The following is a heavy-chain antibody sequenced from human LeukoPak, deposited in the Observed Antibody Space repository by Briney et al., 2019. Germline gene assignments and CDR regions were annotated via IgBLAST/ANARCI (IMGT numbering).Heavy chain of an antibody. CDR1: GFTFCSYA. CDR2: ISYDGIYK. V-gene: IGHV3-30*01. D-gene: IGHD3-10*01. CDR3: ARDRGLGGELRSPYYYYGMDV. Sequence: GGSLRLSCAASGFTFCSYAMHWVRQAPGKGLEWVGVISYDGIYKYYADSVKGRFTISRDNSKNTLYLQMTSLRAADTAVYYCARDRGLGGELRSPYYYYGMDVWGQGTTVTVSS. J-gene: IGHJ6*02.